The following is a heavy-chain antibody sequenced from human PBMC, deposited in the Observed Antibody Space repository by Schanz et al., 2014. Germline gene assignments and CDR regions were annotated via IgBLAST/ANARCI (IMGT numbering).Heavy chain of an antibody. CDR1: GFTFSSYA. Sequence: QVQLVESGGGLVQPGGSLRLSCGGSGFTFSSYAMHWVRQAPGKGLEWVALISNDGSIKYYADSVKGRFTISRDNSENTLYLQMNSLSADDTAVFYCAKGMGYCSGGTCYDYYYYGLDVWGQGTTVTVSS. V-gene: IGHV3-30-3*01. J-gene: IGHJ6*02. CDR3: AKGMGYCSGGTCYDYYYYGLDV. CDR2: ISNDGSIK. D-gene: IGHD2-15*01.